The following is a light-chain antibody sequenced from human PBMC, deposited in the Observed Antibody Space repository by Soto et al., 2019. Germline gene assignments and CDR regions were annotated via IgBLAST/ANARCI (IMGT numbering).Light chain of an antibody. CDR2: GVS. CDR1: QSVSTN. V-gene: IGKV3-15*01. Sequence: EILMTQSPVTLSVSPGERATLSCRASQSVSTNLAWYQQKPGQSPRLLIYGVSTRANGVPARFSGSGSGSEFLLTISSLQSEDFAVYHCQQYNDWPLTFGGGTKVEIK. CDR3: QQYNDWPLT. J-gene: IGKJ4*01.